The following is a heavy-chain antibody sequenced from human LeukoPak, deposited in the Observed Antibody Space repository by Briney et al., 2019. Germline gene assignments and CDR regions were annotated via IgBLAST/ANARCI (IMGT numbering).Heavy chain of an antibody. D-gene: IGHD1-1*01. V-gene: IGHV3-30*18. CDR1: GFTFSSYG. Sequence: GGSLRLSCAASGFTFSSYGMHWVRQAPGKGLEWVAVISYDGSNKYYADSVKGRFTISRDNSKNTLYLQMNSLRAEDTAVYYCAKQLQLFDYWGQGTPVTVSS. CDR3: AKQLQLFDY. J-gene: IGHJ4*02. CDR2: ISYDGSNK.